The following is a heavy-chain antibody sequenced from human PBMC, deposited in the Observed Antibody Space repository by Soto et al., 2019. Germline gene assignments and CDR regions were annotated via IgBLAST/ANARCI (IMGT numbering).Heavy chain of an antibody. V-gene: IGHV3-23*01. Sequence: GGSLRLSCAASGFTFSNYAMSWVRQAPGKGLEWVSSISNSGGGTYYADSVKGRFTISRDNSKNTLFLQMNSLRAEDTAVYYSPPGYDFLTVYYPPVFAYWGQEPLVTVPS. CDR2: ISNSGGGT. J-gene: IGHJ4*02. CDR3: PPGYDFLTVYYPPVFAY. CDR1: GFTFSNYA. D-gene: IGHD3-9*01.